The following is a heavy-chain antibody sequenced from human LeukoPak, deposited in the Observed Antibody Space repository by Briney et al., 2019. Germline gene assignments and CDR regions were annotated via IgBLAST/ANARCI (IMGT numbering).Heavy chain of an antibody. CDR3: ASHFYDSSGYFWFDH. J-gene: IGHJ5*02. Sequence: PSETLSLTCTVSGGXISSSSYYWGWIRQPPGKGLEWVGSIYYSGSTYHNPSLKSRVTISVDTSKNQFSLRLSSVTAADTAVYYCASHFYDSSGYFWFDHWGQGTLVTVSS. V-gene: IGHV4-39*01. CDR1: GGXISSSSYY. D-gene: IGHD3-22*01. CDR2: IYYSGST.